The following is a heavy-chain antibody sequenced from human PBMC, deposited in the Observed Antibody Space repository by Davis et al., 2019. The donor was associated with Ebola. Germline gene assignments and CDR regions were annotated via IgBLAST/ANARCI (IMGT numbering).Heavy chain of an antibody. V-gene: IGHV3-23*01. CDR3: AKDKGRWLQLDSGSFDY. D-gene: IGHD5-24*01. Sequence: PGGSLRLSCAASGFTFSSYAMSWVRQAPGKGLEWVSAISGSGGSTYYADSVKGRFTISRDNSKNTLYLQMNSLRAEDTAVYYCAKDKGRWLQLDSGSFDYWGQGTLVTVSS. CDR2: ISGSGGST. CDR1: GFTFSSYA. J-gene: IGHJ4*02.